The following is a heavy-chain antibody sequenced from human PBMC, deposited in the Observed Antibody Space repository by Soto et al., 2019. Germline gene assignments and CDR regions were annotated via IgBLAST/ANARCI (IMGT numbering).Heavy chain of an antibody. CDR3: TTLADYYDSSGSIDY. J-gene: IGHJ4*02. D-gene: IGHD3-22*01. CDR1: GFTFSGSA. V-gene: IGHV3-73*01. Sequence: GGSLRLSCAASGFTFSGSAMHWVRQASGKGLEWVGRIRSKANSYATAYAASVKGRFTISRDDSKNTAYLQMNSLKTEDTAVYYCTTLADYYDSSGSIDYWGQGTLVTVSS. CDR2: IRSKANSYAT.